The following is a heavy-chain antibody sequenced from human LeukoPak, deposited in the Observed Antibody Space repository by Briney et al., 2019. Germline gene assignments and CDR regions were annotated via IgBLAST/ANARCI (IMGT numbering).Heavy chain of an antibody. Sequence: ASVKVSCKSSGFTFTDEYIHWVRHAPGQGLEWMGWINPYSGAINYAQKFEGRLTMTRDTSISAAYMELSRLRSDDTAIYYCARALGEGYFNYWGQGTLVTVSS. CDR3: ARALGEGYFNY. CDR2: INPYSGAI. V-gene: IGHV1-2*02. J-gene: IGHJ4*01. CDR1: GFTFTDEY.